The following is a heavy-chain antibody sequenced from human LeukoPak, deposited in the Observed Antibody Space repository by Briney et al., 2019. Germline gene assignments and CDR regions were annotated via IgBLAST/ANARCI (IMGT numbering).Heavy chain of an antibody. V-gene: IGHV3-7*01. Sequence: PGGSLRLSCAASGFTFSSYWMSWVRQAPGKGLEWVANIKQDGSEKYYVDSVKDRFTISRDNAKNSLYLQMNSLRAEDTAVYYCARVRGGSYYLAYYFDYWGQGTLVTVSS. J-gene: IGHJ4*02. CDR2: IKQDGSEK. D-gene: IGHD1-26*01. CDR3: ARVRGGSYYLAYYFDY. CDR1: GFTFSSYW.